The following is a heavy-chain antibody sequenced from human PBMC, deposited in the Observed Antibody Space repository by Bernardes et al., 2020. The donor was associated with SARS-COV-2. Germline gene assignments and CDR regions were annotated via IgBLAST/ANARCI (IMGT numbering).Heavy chain of an antibody. V-gene: IGHV4-59*11. Sequence: SETLSLTCTVSGGSISSHYWSWIRLPPGKGLEWIGYISYSGSTNYSPSLKSRVSISVDTSKNQFSLKLTSVTAADTAVYYCARYTYSGSSYYFDYWGQGTLVTVSS. J-gene: IGHJ4*02. CDR2: ISYSGST. CDR3: ARYTYSGSSYYFDY. CDR1: GGSISSHY. D-gene: IGHD1-26*01.